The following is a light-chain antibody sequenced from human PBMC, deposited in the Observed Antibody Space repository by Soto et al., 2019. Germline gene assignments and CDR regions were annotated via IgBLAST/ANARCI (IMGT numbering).Light chain of an antibody. J-gene: IGLJ2*01. V-gene: IGLV2-14*01. Sequence: QSALTQPASVSGSPGQSITISCTGPSSDVGYYNYVSWYQQHPGKAPKLMICDVSNRPSGVSNRFSGSKSGNTASLIISGLQAEEAADYYCSSYTANSAVIFCGGTQLTV. CDR2: DVS. CDR3: SSYTANSAVI. CDR1: SSDVGYYNY.